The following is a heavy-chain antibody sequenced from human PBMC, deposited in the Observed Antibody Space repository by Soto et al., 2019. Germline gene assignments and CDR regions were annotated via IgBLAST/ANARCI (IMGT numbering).Heavy chain of an antibody. D-gene: IGHD2-2*01. V-gene: IGHV2-5*02. CDR2: IYWDDDK. CDR1: GFSLSTSGVG. CDR3: APSLGYCISTSCYPKLEGWFDP. J-gene: IGHJ5*02. Sequence: QITLKESGPTLVKPTQTLTLTCTFSGFSLSTSGVGVGWIRQPPGKALEWLALIYWDDDKRYSPSLKSRLTITKDTSKNQVVLTMTNMDPVDTATYYCAPSLGYCISTSCYPKLEGWFDPWGQGTLVTVSS.